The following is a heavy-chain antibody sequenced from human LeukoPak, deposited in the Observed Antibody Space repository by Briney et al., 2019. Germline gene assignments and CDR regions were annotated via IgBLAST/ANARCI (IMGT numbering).Heavy chain of an antibody. CDR1: GFTFSSYA. Sequence: GGSLRLSCAASGFTFSSYAMSWVRQAPGKGLEWVSAISGSGGSTYYADSVKGRFTISRDNSKNTLYLQMNSLRAEDTAVYYCAKAPVFYDFWSGYYSLDYWGQGTLVTVSS. V-gene: IGHV3-23*01. D-gene: IGHD3-3*01. CDR2: ISGSGGST. J-gene: IGHJ4*02. CDR3: AKAPVFYDFWSGYYSLDY.